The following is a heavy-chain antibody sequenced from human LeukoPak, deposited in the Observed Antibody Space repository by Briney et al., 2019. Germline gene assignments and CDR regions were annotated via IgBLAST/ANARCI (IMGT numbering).Heavy chain of an antibody. CDR2: IKQDGSEK. J-gene: IGHJ6*03. Sequence: QPGGSLRLSCAASGFTFSSYWMSWVRQAPGKGLEWVANIKQDGSEKYYVDSVKGRFTISRDNAKNSLYPQMNSLRAEDTAVYYCARERQQLALYYYYYYMDVWGKGTTVTVSS. D-gene: IGHD6-13*01. CDR1: GFTFSSYW. CDR3: ARERQQLALYYYYYYMDV. V-gene: IGHV3-7*01.